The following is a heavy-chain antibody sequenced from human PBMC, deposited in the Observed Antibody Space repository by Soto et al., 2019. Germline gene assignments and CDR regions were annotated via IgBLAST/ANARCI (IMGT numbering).Heavy chain of an antibody. J-gene: IGHJ5*02. CDR1: EFTFNIYD. V-gene: IGHV3-30*18. CDR3: AKDLNMRVVSPLGWFEH. Sequence: GGALRLSCEASEFTFNIYDMHWVRQAPDKGLEWVEVISCDGRIKYYADSVKGRFTISRDDFKNTGYLQMDSLRAEDTAMYYCAKDLNMRVVSPLGWFEHWGQVTQVTV. CDR2: ISCDGRIK.